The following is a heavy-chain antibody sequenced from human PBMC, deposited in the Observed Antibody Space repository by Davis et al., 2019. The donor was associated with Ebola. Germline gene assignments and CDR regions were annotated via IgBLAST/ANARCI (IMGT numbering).Heavy chain of an antibody. D-gene: IGHD3-3*01. Sequence: ASVKVSCKASGYTFTNFGISWVRQAPGQGLEWMGWSSTSNGNTHYAQRLQGRVTMTTDTSTSTAYMELRSLRSDDTAMYYCVRDFWSDDPGYWGQGTLVTVSS. CDR1: GYTFTNFG. J-gene: IGHJ4*02. CDR3: VRDFWSDDPGY. V-gene: IGHV1-18*01. CDR2: SSTSNGNT.